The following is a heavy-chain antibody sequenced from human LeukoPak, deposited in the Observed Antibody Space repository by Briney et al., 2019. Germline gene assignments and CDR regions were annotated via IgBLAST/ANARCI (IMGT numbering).Heavy chain of an antibody. CDR3: ARGYSGGWYAPKYFQQ. V-gene: IGHV4-4*07. CDR1: GGSISSYY. CDR2: IYTSGST. D-gene: IGHD6-19*01. Sequence: SETLSLTCTVSGGSISSYYWSWIRQPAGKGLEWIGRIYTSGSTNYNPSLKSRVTMSVDTSKNQFSLKLSSVTAADTAVYYCARGYSGGWYAPKYFQQGGRGTLVTVSS. J-gene: IGHJ1*01.